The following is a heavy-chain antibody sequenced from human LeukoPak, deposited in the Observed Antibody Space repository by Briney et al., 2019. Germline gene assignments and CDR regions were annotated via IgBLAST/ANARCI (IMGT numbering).Heavy chain of an antibody. CDR1: GGSFSGYY. J-gene: IGHJ6*02. D-gene: IGHD2-2*01. CDR2: IYYSGST. V-gene: IGHV4-59*08. Sequence: SDTLSLTCAFYGGSFSGYYWSWIRQPPGQGLEWIGYIYYSGSTNYNPSLKSRVTISVDTSKNQFSLKLSSVTAADTAVYYCARHIVVVPAAMLGYYYYGMDVWGQGTTVTVSS. CDR3: ARHIVVVPAAMLGYYYYGMDV.